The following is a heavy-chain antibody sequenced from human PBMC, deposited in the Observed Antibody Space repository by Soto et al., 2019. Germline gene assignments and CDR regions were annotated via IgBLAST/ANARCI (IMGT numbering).Heavy chain of an antibody. V-gene: IGHV4-31*03. CDR1: GGSISSGGYY. J-gene: IGHJ5*02. CDR2: IYYSGST. Sequence: SETLSLTCTVSGGSISSGGYYWSWIRQHPGTGLEWIGYIYYSGSTYYNPSLKSRVTISVDTSKNQFSLKLSSVTAADTAVYYCASTGIAAAGTGWFDPWGQGTLVTVSS. D-gene: IGHD6-13*01. CDR3: ASTGIAAAGTGWFDP.